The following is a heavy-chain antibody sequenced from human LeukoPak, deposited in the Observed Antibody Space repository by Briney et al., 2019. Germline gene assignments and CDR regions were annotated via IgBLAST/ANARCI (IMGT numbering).Heavy chain of an antibody. V-gene: IGHV1-46*01. CDR2: INPSGGST. J-gene: IGHJ5*02. D-gene: IGHD6-13*01. CDR3: ARDSLAAAGTVAWFDP. Sequence: ASVKVSCKASGYTFTSYYMHWVRQAPGQGLEWMGIINPSGGSTSYAQKFQGRVTMTRDTSTSTVCMELSSLRSEDTAVYYCARDSLAAAGTVAWFDPWGQGTLVTVSS. CDR1: GYTFTSYY.